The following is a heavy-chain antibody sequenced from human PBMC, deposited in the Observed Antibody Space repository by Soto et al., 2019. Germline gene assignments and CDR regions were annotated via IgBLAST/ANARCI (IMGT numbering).Heavy chain of an antibody. J-gene: IGHJ4*02. Sequence: QTLSLTCVISGDSVSSSSAAWNWIRQSSSRGLEWLGRTYFRSKWYTGYAPSVKSRITINPDTSKNQFSLQLTSVTPEDTAVYYCKDRDVHYRGQGTLVTVSS. CDR3: KDRDVHY. CDR1: GDSVSSSSAA. CDR2: TYFRSKWYT. V-gene: IGHV6-1*01.